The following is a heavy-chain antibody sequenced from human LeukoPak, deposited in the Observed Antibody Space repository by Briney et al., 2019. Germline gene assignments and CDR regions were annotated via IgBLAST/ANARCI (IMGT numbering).Heavy chain of an antibody. Sequence: SETLSLTCTVSGGSISSYYWSWIRLPPGKGLEGIGYIYYTGATYYNPSLKSRVSISLDTSKKKFSLKLSSVTAADAAVYYCARAGYSYGTGYYFDYWGQGALVTVSS. CDR1: GGSISSYY. D-gene: IGHD5-18*01. V-gene: IGHV4-59*01. CDR2: IYYTGAT. CDR3: ARAGYSYGTGYYFDY. J-gene: IGHJ4*02.